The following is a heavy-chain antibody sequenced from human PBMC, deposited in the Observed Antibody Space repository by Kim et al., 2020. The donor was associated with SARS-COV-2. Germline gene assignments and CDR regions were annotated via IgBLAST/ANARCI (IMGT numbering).Heavy chain of an antibody. CDR2: ISSSSSTI. D-gene: IGHD2-2*02. J-gene: IGHJ4*02. Sequence: GGSLRLSCAASGFTFSSYSMNWVRQAPGKGLEWVSYISSSSSTIYYADSVKGRFTISRDNAKNSLYLQMNSLRDEDTAVYYCARAGRGYCSSTSCYMGDYWGQGTLVTVSS. CDR1: GFTFSSYS. CDR3: ARAGRGYCSSTSCYMGDY. V-gene: IGHV3-48*02.